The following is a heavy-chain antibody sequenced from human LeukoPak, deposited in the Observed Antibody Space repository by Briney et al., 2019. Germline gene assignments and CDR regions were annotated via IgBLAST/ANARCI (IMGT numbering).Heavy chain of an antibody. J-gene: IGHJ4*02. CDR2: IYYSGST. Sequence: SEALSLTCAVSGASISSYYWSWIRQPPGKGLEWIGYIYYSGSTNFHPSLKSRVTISLDTSKNRFSLKLSSVTAADTAVYYCARGGVYFDYWGQGTLVTVSS. CDR3: ARGGVYFDY. CDR1: GASISSYY. V-gene: IGHV4-59*01.